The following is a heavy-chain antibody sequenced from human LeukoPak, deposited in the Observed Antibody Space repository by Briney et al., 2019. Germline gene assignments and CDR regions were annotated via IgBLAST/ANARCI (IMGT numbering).Heavy chain of an antibody. Sequence: ASVKVSCKASGYTFTSYDINWLRQATGQGLDWIGWMNPNSGNTGYAQKFQGRVTMTRNTSISTAYMELSSLRSEDTAVYYCARGSYCSSTSCYYWFDPWGQGTLVTVSS. CDR3: ARGSYCSSTSCYYWFDP. J-gene: IGHJ5*02. CDR1: GYTFTSYD. D-gene: IGHD2-2*01. CDR2: MNPNSGNT. V-gene: IGHV1-8*01.